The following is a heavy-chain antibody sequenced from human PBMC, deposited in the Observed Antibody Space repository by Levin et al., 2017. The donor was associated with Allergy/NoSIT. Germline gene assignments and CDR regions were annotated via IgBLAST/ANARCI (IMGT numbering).Heavy chain of an antibody. CDR2: IYYSGST. J-gene: IGHJ6*02. CDR1: GGSISSYY. Sequence: PSETLSLTCTVSGGSISSYYWSWIRQPPGKGLEWIGYIYYSGSTNYNPSLKSRVTISVDTSKNQFSLKLSSVTAADTAVYYCARVKKGMYSSTSSYYYYDGMDVWGQGTTVTVSS. D-gene: IGHD6-19*01. CDR3: ARVKKGMYSSTSSYYYYDGMDV. V-gene: IGHV4-59*01.